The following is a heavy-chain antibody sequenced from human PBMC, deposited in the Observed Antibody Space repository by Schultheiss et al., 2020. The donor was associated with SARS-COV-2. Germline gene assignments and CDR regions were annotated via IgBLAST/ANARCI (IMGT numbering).Heavy chain of an antibody. D-gene: IGHD5-18*01. V-gene: IGHV3-53*01. Sequence: GGSLRLSCAVSGFTVSSDYMSWVRQAPGKGLEWVSVIYSGGSTYYADSVKGRFTISRDNSKDTLYLQMNSLRAEDTAVYYCARGGERGYRYGYWIDYWGQGTLVTVSS. CDR3: ARGGERGYRYGYWIDY. CDR2: IYSGGST. CDR1: GFTVSSDY. J-gene: IGHJ4*02.